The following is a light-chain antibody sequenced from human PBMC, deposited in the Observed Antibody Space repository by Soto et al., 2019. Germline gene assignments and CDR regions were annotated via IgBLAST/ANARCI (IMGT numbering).Light chain of an antibody. V-gene: IGLV2-14*01. CDR2: EVS. J-gene: IGLJ1*01. Sequence: QSVLTQPASVSLSPGPSITISCTGTSSDVGGYNYVSWYQLHPGKAPKLMVYEVSNRPSGVSNRFSGSKSGNTASLTISGLQAEDEADYYCSSYTSSTAYVFGTGTKVTVL. CDR3: SSYTSSTAYV. CDR1: SSDVGGYNY.